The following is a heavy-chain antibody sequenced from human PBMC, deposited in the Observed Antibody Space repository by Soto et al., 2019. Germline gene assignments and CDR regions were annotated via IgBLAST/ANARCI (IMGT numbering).Heavy chain of an antibody. CDR1: GFTFSNAW. Sequence: GGSLRLSCAASGFTFSNAWMSWVRQAPGKGLEWVGRIKSKTDGGTTDYAAPVKGRFTISRDDSKNTLYLQMNSLKTEDTVVYYCTTDSPDSSLDYWGQGTLVTVSS. CDR3: TTDSPDSSLDY. J-gene: IGHJ4*02. V-gene: IGHV3-15*01. D-gene: IGHD3-22*01. CDR2: IKSKTDGGTT.